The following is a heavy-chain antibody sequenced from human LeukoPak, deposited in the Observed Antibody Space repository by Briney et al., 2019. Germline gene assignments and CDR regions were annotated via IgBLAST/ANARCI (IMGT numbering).Heavy chain of an antibody. CDR1: GFSFSSHW. V-gene: IGHV3-74*01. CDR2: INSDGSIT. D-gene: IGHD3-22*01. J-gene: IGHJ4*02. Sequence: GGSLRLSCAASGFSFSSHWMHWVRQAPGKGLVWVSRINSDGSITSNADSVKGRFTISRDNAKNTLFPQMNSLRAEDTAVYYCVRDLWNYYDSSGYYYEDYWGQGTLVTVSS. CDR3: VRDLWNYYDSSGYYYEDY.